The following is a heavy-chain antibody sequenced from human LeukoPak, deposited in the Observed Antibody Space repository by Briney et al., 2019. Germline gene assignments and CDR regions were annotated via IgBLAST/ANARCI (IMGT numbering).Heavy chain of an antibody. CDR2: IDTSGST. J-gene: IGHJ5*02. Sequence: PSETLSLTCTVSGGSISSGSYYWSWIRQPAGKGLEWIGRIDTSGSTNYNPSLKSRVTISVDRSKNQFSLKLSSVTAADTAVYYCARDPGWYAANWFDPWGQGTLVTVSS. CDR3: ARDPGWYAANWFDP. V-gene: IGHV4-61*02. D-gene: IGHD6-13*01. CDR1: GGSISSGSYY.